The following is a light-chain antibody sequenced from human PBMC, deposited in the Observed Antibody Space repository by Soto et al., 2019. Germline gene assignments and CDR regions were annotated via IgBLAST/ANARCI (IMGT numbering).Light chain of an antibody. CDR1: QSIGSY. J-gene: IGKJ3*01. Sequence: EIVLTQSPATLSLSPGERATLSCGASQSIGSYLAWYQQKPGQAPRLLIYDTSNRATAIPARFSGSGSGTDFTLTISSLEPEDLAVYYCQQRSSWPLFTFGPGTKVNLK. CDR2: DTS. CDR3: QQRSSWPLFT. V-gene: IGKV3-11*01.